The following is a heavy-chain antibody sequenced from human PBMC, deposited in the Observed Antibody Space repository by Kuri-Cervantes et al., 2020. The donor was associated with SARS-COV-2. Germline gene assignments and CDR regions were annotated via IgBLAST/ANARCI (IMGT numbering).Heavy chain of an antibody. J-gene: IGHJ6*03. D-gene: IGHD2-21*01. V-gene: IGHV4-39*07. CDR2: IYYSGST. Sequence: SETLSLTCTVSGGSISSSSYYWGWIRQPPGKGLEWIGSIYYSGSTYYNPSLKSRVTISVDTSKNQFSLKLSSVTAADTAVYYCARATLGDPYLYYYYYMDVWGKGTTVTVSS. CDR1: GGSISSSSYY. CDR3: ARATLGDPYLYYYYYMDV.